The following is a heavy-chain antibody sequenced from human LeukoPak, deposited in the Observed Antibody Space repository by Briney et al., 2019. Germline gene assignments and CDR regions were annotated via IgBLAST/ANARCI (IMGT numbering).Heavy chain of an antibody. CDR1: GFIFRNYA. V-gene: IGHV3-23*01. D-gene: IGHD2-21*01. CDR3: AKAIWVSNVDAVL. J-gene: IGHJ4*02. Sequence: GGSLRLSCAASGFIFRNYAMSWVRQGPARGLEWVSSLRGDGETFYADSVKGRFTLSRDDSRNTVYLQLNNLRVEDTAIYYCAKAIWVSNVDAVLWGQGTLVTVSS. CDR2: LRGDGET.